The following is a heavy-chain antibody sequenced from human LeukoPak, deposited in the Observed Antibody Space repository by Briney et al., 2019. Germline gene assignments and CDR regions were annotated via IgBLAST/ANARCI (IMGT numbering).Heavy chain of an antibody. D-gene: IGHD3-16*01. CDR3: AGALGDRDY. V-gene: IGHV4-39*07. CDR2: INHSGST. Sequence: ETLSLTCTVSGGSISSSSYYWGWIRQPPGKGLEWIGEINHSGSTNYNPSLKSRVTISVDTSKNQFSLKLSSVTAADTAVYYCAGALGDRDYWGQGTLVTVSS. CDR1: GGSISSSSYY. J-gene: IGHJ4*02.